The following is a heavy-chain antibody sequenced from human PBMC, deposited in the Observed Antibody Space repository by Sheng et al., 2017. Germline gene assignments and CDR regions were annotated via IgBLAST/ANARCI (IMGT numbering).Heavy chain of an antibody. J-gene: IGHJ4*02. CDR1: GFTFSSYG. D-gene: IGHD4-17*01. V-gene: IGHV3-30*18. CDR2: ISYDGSNK. Sequence: QVQLVESGGGVVQPGRSLRLSCAASGFTFSSYGMHWVRQAPGKGLEWVAVISYDGSNKYYADSVKGRFTISRDNSKNTLYLQMNSLRAEDTAVYYCAKGGVVYGDYFDYWGQGTLVTVSS. CDR3: AKGGVVYGDYFDY.